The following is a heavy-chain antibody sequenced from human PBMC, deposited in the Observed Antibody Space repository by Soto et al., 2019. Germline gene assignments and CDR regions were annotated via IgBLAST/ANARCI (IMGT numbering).Heavy chain of an antibody. D-gene: IGHD3-3*01. V-gene: IGHV3-7*01. Sequence: EVQLVESGGGSVQPGGSLRLSCAASGFTFSNYWMSWVRQTPGKGLEWVANINPDGREKDYVDSVKGRFIISRDNADNSLYLQMNSLRAEDTAVYYCARDHFLRWDQGTLVTVSS. CDR2: INPDGREK. CDR1: GFTFSNYW. CDR3: ARDHFLR. J-gene: IGHJ4*02.